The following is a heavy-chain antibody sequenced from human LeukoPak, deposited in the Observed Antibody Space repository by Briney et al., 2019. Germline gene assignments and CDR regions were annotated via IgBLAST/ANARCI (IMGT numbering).Heavy chain of an antibody. Sequence: GASVKVPCKASGGTFSSYAISWMRQAPGQGLEWMGRIIPILGIANYAQKFQGRVTITADKSTSTAYMELSGLRSEDTAVYYCARVVRGGSYYVPVFDYWGQGTLVTVSS. CDR1: GGTFSSYA. J-gene: IGHJ4*02. V-gene: IGHV1-69*04. D-gene: IGHD1-26*01. CDR3: ARVVRGGSYYVPVFDY. CDR2: IIPILGIA.